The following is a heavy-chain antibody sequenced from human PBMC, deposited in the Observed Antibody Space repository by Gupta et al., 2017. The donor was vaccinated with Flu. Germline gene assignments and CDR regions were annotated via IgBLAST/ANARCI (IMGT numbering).Heavy chain of an antibody. J-gene: IGHJ3*02. Sequence: EAHLVESGGGLVKPGGSLTLSCVASGLIFSDADMNWVRQAPGKGLEWVGRLKSHTDGGTTDYATPVKGRFTISRDDSRNTLFLQMRSLKTEDTAVYFCATDSSGGITFDIWGRGTMVTVSS. CDR2: LKSHTDGGTT. CDR3: ATDSSGGITFDI. V-gene: IGHV3-15*01. D-gene: IGHD3-16*01. CDR1: GLIFSDAD.